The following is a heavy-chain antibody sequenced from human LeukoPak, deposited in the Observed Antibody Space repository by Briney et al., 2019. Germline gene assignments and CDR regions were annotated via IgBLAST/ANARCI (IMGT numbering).Heavy chain of an antibody. J-gene: IGHJ4*02. V-gene: IGHV4-30-2*01. CDR3: ARETVERPRVDY. CDR2: IYHSGST. CDR1: GGSITIGGYS. D-gene: IGHD1-1*01. Sequence: SQTLSLTCAVSGGSITIGGYSWSWIRQPPGKGLEWIGYIYHSGSTYYNPSLKSRVTISVDRSKNQFSLKLSSVTAADTAVYYCARETVERPRVDYWGQGTLVTVSS.